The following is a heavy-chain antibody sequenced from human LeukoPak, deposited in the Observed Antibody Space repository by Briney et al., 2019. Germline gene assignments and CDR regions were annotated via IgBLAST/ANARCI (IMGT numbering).Heavy chain of an antibody. CDR2: IYHSGST. Sequence: TSGTLSLTCAVSGGSISSSNWWSWVRQPPGKGLEWIGEIYHSGSTNYNPSLKSRVTISVDKSKNQFSLKLSSVTAADTAVYYCARKIEGSRVAAIFDWYCYGMDVWGQGTTVTVSS. CDR3: ARKIEGSRVAAIFDWYCYGMDV. J-gene: IGHJ6*02. V-gene: IGHV4-4*02. D-gene: IGHD6-19*01. CDR1: GGSISSSNW.